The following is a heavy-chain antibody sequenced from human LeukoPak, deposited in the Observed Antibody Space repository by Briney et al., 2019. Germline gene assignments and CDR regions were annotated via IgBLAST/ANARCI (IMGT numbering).Heavy chain of an antibody. Sequence: GGSLRLSCAASGFTFSDFHMSWIRQAPGKGLEWVSYISSSGSTIYYADSVKGRFTISRDNAKDSLYLQLNGLRAEDTAVYYCARDPLLLQLWGTFDYWGQGTLVTVSS. CDR3: ARDPLLLQLWGTFDY. CDR2: ISSSGSTI. J-gene: IGHJ4*02. D-gene: IGHD5-18*01. CDR1: GFTFSDFH. V-gene: IGHV3-11*04.